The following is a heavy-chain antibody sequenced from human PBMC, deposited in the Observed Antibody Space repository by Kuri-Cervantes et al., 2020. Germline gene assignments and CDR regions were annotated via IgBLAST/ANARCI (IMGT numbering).Heavy chain of an antibody. CDR3: ARGYCSGGSCSTFDY. CDR2: ISWNSGSI. J-gene: IGHJ4*02. V-gene: IGHV3-48*01. CDR1: GFTFTTYN. D-gene: IGHD2-15*01. Sequence: ETLSLTCAASGFTFTTYNMNWVRQAPGRGLEWVSGISWNSGSIGYADSVKGRFTISRDNSKNTLYLQMNSLRAEDTAVYYCARGYCSGGSCSTFDYWGQGTLVTVSS.